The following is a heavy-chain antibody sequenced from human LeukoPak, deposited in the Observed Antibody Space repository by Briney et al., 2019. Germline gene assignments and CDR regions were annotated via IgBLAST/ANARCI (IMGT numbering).Heavy chain of an antibody. CDR3: TKMFTKDNWYGGPDY. CDR2: LYTGGIR. D-gene: IGHD2-8*01. Sequence: GGSLRLSCAASGFTFSSYSMNWVRQAPGKGLEWVSVLYTGGIRYYAGFVRGRFTISRDDSKNTLYLQMNNLRAEDTAIYYCTKMFTKDNWYGGPDYWGQGTLVTVSS. J-gene: IGHJ4*02. CDR1: GFTFSSYS. V-gene: IGHV3-53*01.